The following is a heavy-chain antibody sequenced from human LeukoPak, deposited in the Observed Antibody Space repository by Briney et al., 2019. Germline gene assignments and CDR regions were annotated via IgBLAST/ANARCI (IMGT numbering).Heavy chain of an antibody. D-gene: IGHD6-13*01. V-gene: IGHV4-4*07. Sequence: SETLSLTCTVSGGSISSYYWNWIRQSAGKGLEWIGRIYTSGSTNYNPSLKSRVTMSVDTSKNQFSLKVSSVTAADTAVYYCARGEYSSSWYRPYYFDYWGQGTLVTVSS. CDR3: ARGEYSSSWYRPYYFDY. CDR2: IYTSGST. J-gene: IGHJ4*02. CDR1: GGSISSYY.